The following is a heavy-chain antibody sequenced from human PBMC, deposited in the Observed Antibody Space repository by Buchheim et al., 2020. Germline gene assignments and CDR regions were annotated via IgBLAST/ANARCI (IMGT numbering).Heavy chain of an antibody. Sequence: QVQLQESGPGLVKSSETLSLTCTVSGGSISGYYWSWIRQPPGKGLEWVGYFYNSGSTNYNPSLKSRVTISVDTSKKQFSLKLSSVTAADTVVYFCAREFYYGMDVWGQGTT. V-gene: IGHV4-59*01. J-gene: IGHJ6*02. CDR3: AREFYYGMDV. CDR2: FYNSGST. CDR1: GGSISGYY.